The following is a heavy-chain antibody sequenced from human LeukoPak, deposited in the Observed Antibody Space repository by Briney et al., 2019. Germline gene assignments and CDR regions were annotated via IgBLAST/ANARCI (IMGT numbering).Heavy chain of an antibody. V-gene: IGHV1-2*02. CDR3: ARKPDYYDSSGYSYDY. CDR1: GYTFTGYY. Sequence: ASVKVSCKASGYTFTGYYMHWVRQAPGQGLEWMGWINHNSGGTNYAQKFQGRVTMTRDTSISTAYMELSRLRSDDTAVYYCARKPDYYDSSGYSYDYWGQGNLVTVSS. D-gene: IGHD3-22*01. J-gene: IGHJ4*02. CDR2: INHNSGGT.